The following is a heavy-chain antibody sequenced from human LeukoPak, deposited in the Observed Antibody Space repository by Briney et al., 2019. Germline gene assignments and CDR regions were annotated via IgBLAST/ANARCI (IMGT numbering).Heavy chain of an antibody. D-gene: IGHD1-26*01. CDR1: GFTFSSYS. V-gene: IGHV3-21*01. CDR3: AREWGADGVVDY. Sequence: GGSLRLSCAASGFTFSSYSMNWVRQAPGKGLEWVSSISSSSSYIYYADSVKGRITISRDNAKNSLYLQMNSLRAEDTAVYYCAREWGADGVVDYWGQGALVTVSS. CDR2: ISSSSSYI. J-gene: IGHJ4*02.